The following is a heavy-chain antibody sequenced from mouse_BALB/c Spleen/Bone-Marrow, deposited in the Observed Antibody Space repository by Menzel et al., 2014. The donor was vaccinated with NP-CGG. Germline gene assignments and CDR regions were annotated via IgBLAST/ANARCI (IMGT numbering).Heavy chain of an antibody. V-gene: IGHV1S81*02. J-gene: IGHJ3*01. CDR3: ARGDGFAWFAY. CDR1: GYTFTSYW. D-gene: IGHD3-3*01. CDR2: INPSNGRT. Sequence: QVQLQQSGAELVKPGASVKLSCKASGYTFTSYWMHWVKQRPGQGLEWIGEINPSNGRTNYNEKFKSKATLTVDKSSSTAYTQLSSLTSEDSAVYYCARGDGFAWFAYWGQGTLVNVSA.